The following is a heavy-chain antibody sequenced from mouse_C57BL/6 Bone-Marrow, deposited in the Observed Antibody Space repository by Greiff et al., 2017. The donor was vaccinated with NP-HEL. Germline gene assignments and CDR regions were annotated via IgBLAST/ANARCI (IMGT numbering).Heavy chain of an antibody. V-gene: IGHV1-80*01. CDR2: IYPGDGDT. CDR3: ARGAY. CDR1: GYAFSSCW. Sequence: VKLMESGAELVKPGASVKISCKASGYAFSSCWMNWVKQRPGKGLEWIGQIYPGDGDTNYNGKFKGKATLTADKSSNTAYMQFSSLTSEDSAVYFCARGAYWGQGTLVTVSA. J-gene: IGHJ3*01.